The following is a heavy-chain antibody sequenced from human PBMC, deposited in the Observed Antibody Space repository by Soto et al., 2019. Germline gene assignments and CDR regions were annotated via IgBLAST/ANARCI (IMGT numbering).Heavy chain of an antibody. CDR2: IIPIFGTA. V-gene: IGHV1-69*13. D-gene: IGHD6-13*01. J-gene: IGHJ4*02. CDR1: GGTFSSYA. Sequence: GASVKVSCKASGGTFSSYAISWVRQAPGQGLEWMGGIIPIFGTANYAQKFQGGVTITADESTSTAYMELSSLRSEDTAVYYCAREGIAAHTYFDYWGQGTLVTVSS. CDR3: AREGIAAHTYFDY.